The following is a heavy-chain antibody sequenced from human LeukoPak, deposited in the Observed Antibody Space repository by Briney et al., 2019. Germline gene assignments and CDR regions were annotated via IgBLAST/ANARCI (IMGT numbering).Heavy chain of an antibody. V-gene: IGHV1-2*02. J-gene: IGHJ4*02. Sequence: ASVKVSCKASGYTFTGYYMHWVRQAPGQGLEWMGWISPKSGGTDHAQKFQGRVTMTRDTSISTAYMELSRLRSDDTAVYYCARAMITPSDFDYWGQGTLVTVSS. CDR1: GYTFTGYY. CDR2: ISPKSGGT. CDR3: ARAMITPSDFDY. D-gene: IGHD3-16*01.